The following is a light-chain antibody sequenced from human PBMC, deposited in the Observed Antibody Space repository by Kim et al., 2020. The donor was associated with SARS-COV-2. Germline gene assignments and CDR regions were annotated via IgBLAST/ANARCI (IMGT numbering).Light chain of an antibody. V-gene: IGKV1-39*01. CDR1: QSISSY. J-gene: IGKJ2*02. CDR2: AAS. CDR3: QQSYSSPGT. Sequence: DIQMTQSPSSLSASVGDRVTITCRASQSISSYLNWYQQKPGKAPKLLIYAASSLQSGVPSRFSGSGSGTDFTFTISSLQPEDFATYYCQQSYSSPGTFGQGPKLEI.